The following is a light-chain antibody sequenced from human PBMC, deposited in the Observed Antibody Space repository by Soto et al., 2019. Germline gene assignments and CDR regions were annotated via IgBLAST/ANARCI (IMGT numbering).Light chain of an antibody. Sequence: PGERATVSCRASQSVGGSSLAWYQQRPGQAPRLLIYDTSKRATGIPDRFSGSGSGTDFTLTISRLEPEDFAVYYCQQYQNSPRTFGQGTQVEIK. J-gene: IGKJ1*01. CDR3: QQYQNSPRT. CDR2: DTS. CDR1: QSVGGSS. V-gene: IGKV3-20*01.